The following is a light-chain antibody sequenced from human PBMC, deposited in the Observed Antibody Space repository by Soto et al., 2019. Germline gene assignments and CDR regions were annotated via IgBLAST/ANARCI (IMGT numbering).Light chain of an antibody. V-gene: IGLV2-14*03. CDR3: SSYTSTTALA. J-gene: IGLJ2*01. CDR1: SSDIGGYNY. CDR2: DVT. Sequence: QSALTQPASVSGSPGQSITISCTGTSSDIGGYNYVSWYQQHPGKAPKLMIYDVTHRPSGVSDRFSASKSGNTASLTISGLQAGDEAVYYCSSYTSTTALAFGGGTKLTVL.